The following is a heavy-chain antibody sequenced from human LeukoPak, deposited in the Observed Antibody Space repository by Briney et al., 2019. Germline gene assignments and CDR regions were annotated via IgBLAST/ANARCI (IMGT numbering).Heavy chain of an antibody. D-gene: IGHD4-17*01. V-gene: IGHV3-30*02. J-gene: IGHJ4*02. CDR2: IHHDGSNK. CDR3: AKGYGDYFYYFDY. Sequence: GGSLRLSCAASGFTFSSYGMHWVRQAPGKGLDWVAFIHHDGSNKYYADSVRGRFTISRDNSKNTLYLQMNSLRTEDTAFYYCAKGYGDYFYYFDYWGQGTLVTVSS. CDR1: GFTFSSYG.